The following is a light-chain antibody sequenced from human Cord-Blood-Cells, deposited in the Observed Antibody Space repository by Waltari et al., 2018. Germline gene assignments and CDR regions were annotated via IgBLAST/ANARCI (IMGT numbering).Light chain of an antibody. Sequence: QSALTQPDSVSGSPGQSITISCTGTSSDVGSSNLVSWYQQHPGKAPKLMIYEGSKRPSGVSNRFSGPKSGNTASLTISGLQAEDEADYYCCSYAGSSTSVFGGGTKLTVL. CDR1: SSDVGSSNL. CDR3: CSYAGSSTSV. CDR2: EGS. V-gene: IGLV2-23*01. J-gene: IGLJ2*01.